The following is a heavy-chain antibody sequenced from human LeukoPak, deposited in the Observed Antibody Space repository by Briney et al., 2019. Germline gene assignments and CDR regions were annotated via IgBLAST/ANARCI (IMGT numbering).Heavy chain of an antibody. CDR2: ISSSSSYI. V-gene: IGHV3-21*01. D-gene: IGHD2-2*03. CDR3: ARDGSVVSGRYFDY. Sequence: PGGSLRLSCAASGFTFSNYEMNWVRQAPGKGLEWVSSISSSSSYIYYADSVKGRFTISRDNAKNSLYLQMNSLRAEDTAVYYCARDGSVVSGRYFDYWGQGTLVTVSS. J-gene: IGHJ4*02. CDR1: GFTFSNYE.